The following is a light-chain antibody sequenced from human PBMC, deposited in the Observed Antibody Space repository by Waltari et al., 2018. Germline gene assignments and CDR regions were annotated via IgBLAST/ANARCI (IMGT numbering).Light chain of an antibody. CDR3: QQYNSPVT. J-gene: IGKJ1*01. CDR1: QSISSW. Sequence: DIQMTQSPSTLSASVGDRVTITCRASQSISSWLAWYQQKPGKAPKLLIYKASSLESGVPSRFSGSGSGTEFNLTISSLQPDDFATYYCQQYNSPVTFGQGTKVEIK. CDR2: KAS. V-gene: IGKV1-5*03.